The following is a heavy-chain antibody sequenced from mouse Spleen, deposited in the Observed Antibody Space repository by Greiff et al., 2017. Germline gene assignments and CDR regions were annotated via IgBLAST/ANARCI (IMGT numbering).Heavy chain of an antibody. CDR3: ARWGGNYGFAY. CDR2: IYPGDGDT. D-gene: IGHD2-1*01. Sequence: QVQLKESGAELVRPGSSVKISCKASGYAFSSYWMNWVKQRPGQGLEWIGQIYPGDGDTNYNGKFKGKATLTADKSSSTAYMQLSSLTSEDSAVYFCARWGGNYGFAYWGQGTLVTVSA. V-gene: IGHV1-80*01. J-gene: IGHJ3*01. CDR1: GYAFSSYW.